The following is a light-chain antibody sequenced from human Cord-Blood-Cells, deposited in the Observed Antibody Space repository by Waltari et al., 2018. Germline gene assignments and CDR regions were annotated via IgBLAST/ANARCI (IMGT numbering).Light chain of an antibody. Sequence: IQMTQPPSLLSASVGNRVTITCRASQGISNYLAWYQQKPGKVPKLLIYAASTLPSGVPSRFSGSGSGTDFTLTISSLQPEDVATYYCQKYNSAPRTFGQGTKVEIK. CDR3: QKYNSAPRT. J-gene: IGKJ1*01. CDR1: QGISNY. CDR2: AAS. V-gene: IGKV1-27*01.